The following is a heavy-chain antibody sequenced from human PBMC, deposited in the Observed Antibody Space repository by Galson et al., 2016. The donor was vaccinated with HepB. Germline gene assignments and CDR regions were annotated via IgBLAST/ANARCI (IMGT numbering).Heavy chain of an antibody. CDR3: ARLADSYGSGIYDWYFDL. D-gene: IGHD3-10*01. J-gene: IGHJ2*01. Sequence: SETLSLTCSVYGGSISSSPYYWGWIRQPPGKGLEWIGSRSYSGSSYYNPSLKSRITMSVDTSKNEFSLKLSSVTVADTAVYYCARLADSYGSGIYDWYFDLWGRGTLVAVYS. CDR2: RSYSGSS. V-gene: IGHV4-39*01. CDR1: GGSISSSPYY.